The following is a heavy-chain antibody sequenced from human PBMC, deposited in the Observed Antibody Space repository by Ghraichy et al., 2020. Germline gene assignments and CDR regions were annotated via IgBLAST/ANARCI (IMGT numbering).Heavy chain of an antibody. CDR1: GFTFSSYA. CDR2: ISGSGGST. CDR3: AFAPSGQNYYYYYMDV. Sequence: GGSLRLSCAASGFTFSSYAMSWVRQAPGKGLEWVSAISGSGGSTYYADSVKGRFTISRDNSKNTLYLQMNSLRAEDTAVYYCAFAPSGQNYYYYYMDVWGKGTTVTVSS. D-gene: IGHD3-10*01. J-gene: IGHJ6*03. V-gene: IGHV3-23*01.